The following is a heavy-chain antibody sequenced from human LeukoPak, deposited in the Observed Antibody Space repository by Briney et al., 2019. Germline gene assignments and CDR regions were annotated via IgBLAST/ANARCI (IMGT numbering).Heavy chain of an antibody. D-gene: IGHD3-9*01. Sequence: ASVKVSCKASGYTFTGYYMHWVRQAPGQGLEWMGWIGPDSGGTNSAQKFQDRVTMTRDTSITTAYMELSRLGSDDTAVYYCARDRRAALTGYPQYYFDYWGQGTLVTVSS. CDR2: IGPDSGGT. CDR3: ARDRRAALTGYPQYYFDY. V-gene: IGHV1-2*02. J-gene: IGHJ4*02. CDR1: GYTFTGYY.